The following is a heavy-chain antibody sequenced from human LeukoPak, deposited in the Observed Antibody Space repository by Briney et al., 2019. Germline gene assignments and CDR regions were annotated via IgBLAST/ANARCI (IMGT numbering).Heavy chain of an antibody. CDR1: AYTFTGHY. J-gene: IGHJ4*02. D-gene: IGHD6-19*01. V-gene: IGHV1-2*02. CDR2: VDPKSGGT. CDR3: ASWAGYSSGWSGPFDY. Sequence: ASVKVSCKASAYTFTGHYIHWVRQAPGQGLEWMGWVDPKSGGTSYSRSFQGRVTMTRDTSVSTAYMELSRLRSDDTAAYYCASWAGYSSGWSGPFDYWGQGTLVTVSS.